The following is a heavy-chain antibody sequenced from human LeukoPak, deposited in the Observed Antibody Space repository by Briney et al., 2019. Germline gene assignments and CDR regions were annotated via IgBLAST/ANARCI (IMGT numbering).Heavy chain of an antibody. CDR3: ANLRSGSSWNGIDV. CDR1: GGSIKSNDS. D-gene: IGHD6-13*01. Sequence: SGTLSRTYAVYGGSIKSNDSRSWVRQPPGKGLEWIGEIYHSGSTNYNPSLKSRVTISVDKSKNQFALKLSSVTATDTASYYCANLRSGSSWNGIDVSGRGSRITVSS. V-gene: IGHV4-4*02. CDR2: IYHSGST. J-gene: IGHJ6*01.